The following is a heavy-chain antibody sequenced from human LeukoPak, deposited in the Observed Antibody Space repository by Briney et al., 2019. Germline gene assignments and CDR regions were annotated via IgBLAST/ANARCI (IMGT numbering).Heavy chain of an antibody. D-gene: IGHD6-13*01. Sequence: ASVKVSCKASGYTFTGYDMHWVRQAPGQGLEWMGWINPNSGGTKYAQKFQGRVTMTRDTSISTAYMELSSLRSDDTAVYYCARGGAAANDYWGQGTLVTVSS. CDR3: ARGGAAANDY. CDR1: GYTFTGYD. CDR2: INPNSGGT. J-gene: IGHJ4*02. V-gene: IGHV1-2*02.